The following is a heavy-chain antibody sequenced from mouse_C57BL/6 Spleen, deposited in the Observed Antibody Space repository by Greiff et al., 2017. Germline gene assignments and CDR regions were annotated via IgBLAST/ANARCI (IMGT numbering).Heavy chain of an antibody. CDR3: TRDDYDGHYFDY. J-gene: IGHJ2*01. CDR1: GYTFTSYW. Sequence: EVQLQQSGTVLARPGASVKMSCKTSGYTFTSYWMNWVKQRPGQGLEWIGAIYPGNSDTSYNQKLKGKAKLTAVTSASTAYMELSSLTNEDSAVYYCTRDDYDGHYFDYWGQGTTLTVSS. D-gene: IGHD2-4*01. V-gene: IGHV1-5*01. CDR2: IYPGNSDT.